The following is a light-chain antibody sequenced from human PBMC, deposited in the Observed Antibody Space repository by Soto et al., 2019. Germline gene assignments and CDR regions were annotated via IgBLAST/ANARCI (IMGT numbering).Light chain of an antibody. CDR1: RDISSW. V-gene: IGKV1-12*01. J-gene: IGKJ4*01. CDR2: AAS. Sequence: DIQLTQSPSSVSASVGDRVTITCRASRDISSWLAWYQQKPGQAPNILVFAASTLQRGVPTRFSGRGSGTEFTLIIDSLQPEDFATYYCQQADSLPLTFGGGTKVDIK. CDR3: QQADSLPLT.